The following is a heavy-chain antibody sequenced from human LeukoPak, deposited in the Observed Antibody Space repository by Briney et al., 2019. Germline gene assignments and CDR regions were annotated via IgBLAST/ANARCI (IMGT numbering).Heavy chain of an antibody. CDR2: IIPILGIA. CDR3: ARSADGGIAYYFDY. J-gene: IGHJ4*02. CDR1: GYTFTSYG. V-gene: IGHV1-69*04. Sequence: ASVKVSCKASGYTFTSYGISWVRQAPGQGLEWMGRIIPILGIANYAQKFQGRVTITADKSTSTAYMELSSLRSEDTAVYYCARSADGGIAYYFDYWGQGTLVTVSS. D-gene: IGHD4-23*01.